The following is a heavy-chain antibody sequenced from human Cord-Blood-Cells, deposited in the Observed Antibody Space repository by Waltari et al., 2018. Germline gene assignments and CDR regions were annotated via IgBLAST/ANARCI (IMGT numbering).Heavy chain of an antibody. CDR1: GFTFSNAW. J-gene: IGHJ3*02. CDR2: IKSKTDGGTK. CDR3: TSGCSSSRGYAFDI. Sequence: EVQLVESGGGLVKPGGSLRLCCAASGFTFSNAWMSWARQAPGKGLVWVGRIKSKTDGGTKNYAAPVKGRFTISRDDSKTTLYLKMNSLKTEDTSLYYCTSGCSSSRGYAFDIWGQATMVTVSS. V-gene: IGHV3-15*06. D-gene: IGHD6-6*01.